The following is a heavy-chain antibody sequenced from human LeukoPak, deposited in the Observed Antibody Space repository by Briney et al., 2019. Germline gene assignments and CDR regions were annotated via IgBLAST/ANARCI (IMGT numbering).Heavy chain of an antibody. CDR1: GFTFSNAW. CDR3: TTSVPMTPDFDY. D-gene: IGHD4-17*01. V-gene: IGHV3-15*01. CDR2: IKSKTDGGTT. J-gene: IGHJ4*02. Sequence: GGSLRLSCAASGFTFSNAWMSWVRQAPGKGLEWVGRIKSKTDGGTTDYAAPVKGRFTISRDDSKNTLYLQMNSLKTEDTAVYYCTTSVPMTPDFDYWGQGTLVTVSS.